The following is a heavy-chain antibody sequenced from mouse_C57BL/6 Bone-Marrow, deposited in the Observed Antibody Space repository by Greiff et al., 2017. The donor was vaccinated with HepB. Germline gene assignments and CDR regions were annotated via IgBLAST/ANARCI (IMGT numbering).Heavy chain of an antibody. CDR2: ISNGGGST. CDR1: GFTFSDYY. CDR3: ARLPFHYYGSSYWFAY. J-gene: IGHJ3*01. V-gene: IGHV5-12*01. Sequence: EVMLVESGGGLVQPGGSLKLSCAASGFTFSDYYMYWVRQTPEKRLEWVAYISNGGGSTYYPDTVKGRFTISRDNAKNTLYLQMSRLKSEDTAMYYCARLPFHYYGSSYWFAYWGQGTLVTVSA. D-gene: IGHD1-1*01.